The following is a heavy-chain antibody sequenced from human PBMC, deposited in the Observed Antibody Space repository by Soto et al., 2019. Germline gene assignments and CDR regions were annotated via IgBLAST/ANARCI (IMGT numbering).Heavy chain of an antibody. J-gene: IGHJ5*02. V-gene: IGHV1-8*01. Sequence: QVQLVQSGAEVQKPGASVKVSCKASGYTFTTYDITWVRQATGQGREWMGWMNPNSGDTGYAEKFQGRVTMTRNTAINTAYMELNSLASEDTAVDFCARGRDYAFWSGLNWFDPWGQGTLVTVSS. CDR3: ARGRDYAFWSGLNWFDP. CDR1: GYTFTTYD. CDR2: MNPNSGDT. D-gene: IGHD3-3*01.